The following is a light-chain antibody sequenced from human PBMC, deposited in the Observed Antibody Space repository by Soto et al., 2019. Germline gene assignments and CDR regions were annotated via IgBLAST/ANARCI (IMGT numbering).Light chain of an antibody. CDR1: QSVGGN. V-gene: IGKV3-20*01. Sequence: EILLTKSPRNLSLSPGARATLPCRASQSVGGNVAWYQQIPGQPPKLLIFGASSRATGIADRFSGSGSGTDFTLTISRLEPEDFAVYYCQQYGSSTTITFGQGTRLEIK. CDR3: QQYGSSTTIT. CDR2: GAS. J-gene: IGKJ5*01.